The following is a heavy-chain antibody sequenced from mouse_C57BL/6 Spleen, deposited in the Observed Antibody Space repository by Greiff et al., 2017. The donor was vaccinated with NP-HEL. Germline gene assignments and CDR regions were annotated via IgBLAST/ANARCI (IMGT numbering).Heavy chain of an antibody. V-gene: IGHV1-64*01. CDR3: ARSYDYDVGY. Sequence: QVQLQQPGAELVKPGASVKLSCKASGYTFTSYWMHWVKQRPGQGLEWIGMIHPNSGSTNYNEKFKSKATLTVDTSSSTAYMQLSSLTSEDSAVYYCARSYDYDVGYWGQGTTLTVSS. J-gene: IGHJ2*01. CDR2: IHPNSGST. D-gene: IGHD2-4*01. CDR1: GYTFTSYW.